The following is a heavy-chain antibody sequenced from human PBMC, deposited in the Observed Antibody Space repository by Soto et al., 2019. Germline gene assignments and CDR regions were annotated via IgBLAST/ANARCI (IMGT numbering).Heavy chain of an antibody. CDR3: ARGGPYYYDSSPGLGWFDP. D-gene: IGHD3-22*01. Sequence: ASVKVSCKASGYTFTSYAMHWVRQAPGQRLEWMGWINAGNGNTKYSQKFQGRVTITRDTSASTAYMELSSLRSEDTAVYYCARGGPYYYDSSPGLGWFDPWGQGTLVPVSS. V-gene: IGHV1-3*01. J-gene: IGHJ5*02. CDR2: INAGNGNT. CDR1: GYTFTSYA.